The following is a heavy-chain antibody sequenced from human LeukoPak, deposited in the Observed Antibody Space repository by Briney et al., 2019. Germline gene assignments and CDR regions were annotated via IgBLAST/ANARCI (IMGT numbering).Heavy chain of an antibody. J-gene: IGHJ4*02. Sequence: NPGGSLRLSCAASGFTFSSYSMNWVRQAPGKGLEWVSSISSSSSYIYYADSVKGRFTISRDNAKNSLYLQMNSLRAEDTAVYYCARVRSVVAASFDYWGQGTLVTVSS. CDR2: ISSSSSYI. CDR3: ARVRSVVAASFDY. V-gene: IGHV3-21*01. CDR1: GFTFSSYS. D-gene: IGHD2-15*01.